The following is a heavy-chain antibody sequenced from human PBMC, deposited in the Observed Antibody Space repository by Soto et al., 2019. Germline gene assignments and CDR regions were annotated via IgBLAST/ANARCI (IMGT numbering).Heavy chain of an antibody. Sequence: QVQLVESGGGVVQPGRSLRLSCAASGFTFSSYGMHWVRQAPGKGLEWVAVISYDGSNKYYADSVKGRFTISRDNSKNTLDLQTNSPRAEHTAVYYCAKDLLWFGERGGMDAWGQGTTVTVSS. J-gene: IGHJ6*02. CDR3: AKDLLWFGERGGMDA. V-gene: IGHV3-30*18. D-gene: IGHD3-10*01. CDR2: ISYDGSNK. CDR1: GFTFSSYG.